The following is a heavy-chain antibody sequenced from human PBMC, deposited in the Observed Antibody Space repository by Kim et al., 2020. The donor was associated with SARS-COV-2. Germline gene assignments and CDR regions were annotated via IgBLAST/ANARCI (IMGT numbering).Heavy chain of an antibody. J-gene: IGHJ4*02. Sequence: GGSLRLSCAASGFTFSSYAMTWVRQAPGKGLEWVATIVGSGGTTVYADSVRGRFTISRDNSKNTLFLQMSSLRVEDTAVYYCADELGTNFGSDFCGQG. D-gene: IGHD3-10*01. CDR2: IVGSGGTT. CDR3: ADELGTNFGSDF. V-gene: IGHV3-23*01. CDR1: GFTFSSYA.